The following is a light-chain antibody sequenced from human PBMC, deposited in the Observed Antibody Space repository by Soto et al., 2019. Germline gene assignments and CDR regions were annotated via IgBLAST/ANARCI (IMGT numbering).Light chain of an antibody. CDR1: QSVSRY. CDR3: QQRRDWPLT. CDR2: DVS. J-gene: IGKJ5*01. Sequence: EIVLTQSPATLSLSPGERVTLSCRASQSVSRYLAWYQHKPGQAPRLLIYDVSNRATGIPARFSGSGSGTDFTLTISSLEPEDFAVYYWQQRRDWPLTFGQGTRLEIK. V-gene: IGKV3-11*01.